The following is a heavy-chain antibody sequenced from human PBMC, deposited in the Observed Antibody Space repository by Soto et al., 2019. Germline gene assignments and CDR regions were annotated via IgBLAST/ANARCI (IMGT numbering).Heavy chain of an antibody. Sequence: SVKVSCKASGGTFSSYAISWVRQAPGQGLEWMGGIIPIFGTANYAQKFQGRVTITADESTSTAYMELSSLRSEDTAVYYCARVYDFWSGYYKAYYYYGMDVWGQGTTVTVSS. D-gene: IGHD3-3*01. CDR1: GGTFSSYA. CDR3: ARVYDFWSGYYKAYYYYGMDV. CDR2: IIPIFGTA. J-gene: IGHJ6*02. V-gene: IGHV1-69*13.